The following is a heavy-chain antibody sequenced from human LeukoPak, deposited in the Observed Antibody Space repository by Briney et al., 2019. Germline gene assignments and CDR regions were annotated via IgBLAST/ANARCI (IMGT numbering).Heavy chain of an antibody. CDR2: IYTSGST. Sequence: SETLSLTCTVSGGSISSYYWSWIRQPAGKGLEWIGRIYTSGSTNYNPSLKSRVTMSVDTSKNQFSLKLSSVTAADTAVYYCARPRLRLGELSLDAFDIWGQGTMVTVSS. V-gene: IGHV4-4*07. J-gene: IGHJ3*02. CDR1: GGSISSYY. CDR3: ARPRLRLGELSLDAFDI. D-gene: IGHD3-16*02.